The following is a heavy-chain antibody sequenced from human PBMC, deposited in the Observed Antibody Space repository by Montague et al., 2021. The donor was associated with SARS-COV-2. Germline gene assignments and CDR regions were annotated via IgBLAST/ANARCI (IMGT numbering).Heavy chain of an antibody. J-gene: IGHJ3*02. CDR2: VKHSGST. D-gene: IGHD3-3*01. CDR1: GGSFSGYY. CDR3: ARGQVTIFGVLIMLPAAGALDI. V-gene: IGHV4-34*01. Sequence: SETLSLTCAVYGGSFSGYYWSWIRQPPGKGLEWIGEVKHSGSTNYNPSLKSRVTISVDTSKNQFSLKMNSVSAADTAVYYCARGQVTIFGVLIMLPAAGALDIWGRGTMVSVSS.